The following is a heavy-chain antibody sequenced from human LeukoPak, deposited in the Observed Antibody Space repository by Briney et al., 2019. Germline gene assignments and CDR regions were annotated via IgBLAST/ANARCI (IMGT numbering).Heavy chain of an antibody. Sequence: TSETLSLTCAVYGGPFSGYYWSWIRQPPGKGLEWIGEINHSGSTNYNPSLKSRVTISVDTSKNQFSLKLSSVTAADTAVYYCARLNAYYYYYGMDVWGQGTTVTVSS. J-gene: IGHJ6*02. CDR2: INHSGST. CDR1: GGPFSGYY. CDR3: ARLNAYYYYYGMDV. V-gene: IGHV4-34*01.